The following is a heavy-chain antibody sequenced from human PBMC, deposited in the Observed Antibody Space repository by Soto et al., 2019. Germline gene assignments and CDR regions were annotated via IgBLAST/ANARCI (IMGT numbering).Heavy chain of an antibody. CDR2: VYYSGST. Sequence: QLQLQESGPGLVKPSETLSLTCTVSGGSVSSSSYYWGWVRQPPGKGLEWIGSVYYSGSTYYNPSLESRVTISVDKSKNQFSLKLMSLSAADTAGYYCGRLGGLATISYYFDYWGQGALVTVSS. D-gene: IGHD3-16*01. CDR3: GRLGGLATISYYFDY. J-gene: IGHJ4*02. CDR1: GGSVSSSSYY. V-gene: IGHV4-39*01.